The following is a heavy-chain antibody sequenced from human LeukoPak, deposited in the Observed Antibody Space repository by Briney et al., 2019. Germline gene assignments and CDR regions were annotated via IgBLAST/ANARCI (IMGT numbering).Heavy chain of an antibody. V-gene: IGHV4-59*12. D-gene: IGHD7-27*01. J-gene: IGHJ4*02. CDR3: ARGGPTGDLLK. CDR1: GGSISSYY. Sequence: SETLSLTCTVSGGSISSYYWSWIRQPPGKGLEWIGYIYYSGSTNYNPSLKSRVTISVDTSKNQFSLKLSSVTAADTAVYYCARGGPTGDLLKWGQGTLVTVSS. CDR2: IYYSGST.